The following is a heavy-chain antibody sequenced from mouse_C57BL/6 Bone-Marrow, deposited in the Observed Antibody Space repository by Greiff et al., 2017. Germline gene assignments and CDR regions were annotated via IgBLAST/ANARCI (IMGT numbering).Heavy chain of an antibody. CDR2: IWSGGST. J-gene: IGHJ4*01. D-gene: IGHD2-5*01. Sequence: VKLVESGPGLVQPSQSLSITCTVSGFSLTSYGVHWVRQPPGKGLEWLGVIWSGGSTDYNAAFISRLSISKDNSKSQVFFKMNSLQADDTAIYYCAKKWDYSNFYAMDYWGQGTSVTVSS. CDR3: AKKWDYSNFYAMDY. V-gene: IGHV2-4*01. CDR1: GFSLTSYG.